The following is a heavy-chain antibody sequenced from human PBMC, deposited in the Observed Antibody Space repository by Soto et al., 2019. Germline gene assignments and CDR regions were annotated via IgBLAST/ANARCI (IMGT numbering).Heavy chain of an antibody. J-gene: IGHJ6*02. V-gene: IGHV1-3*01. CDR1: GYTFTSYA. CDR2: INAGNGNT. CDR3: ARDIVVPAHYYGMDV. Sequence: ASVKVSCKASGYTFTSYAMHWVRQAPGQRLEWMGWINAGNGNTKYSQKFQGRVTITRDTSASTAYMELSSLRSEDTAVYYCARDIVVPAHYYGMDVWGQGTTVTVSS. D-gene: IGHD2-2*01.